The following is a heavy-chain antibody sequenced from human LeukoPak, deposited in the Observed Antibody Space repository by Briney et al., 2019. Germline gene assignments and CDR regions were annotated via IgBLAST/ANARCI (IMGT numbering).Heavy chain of an antibody. V-gene: IGHV3-30*03. CDR3: ARPRGAAAGTFGFDP. CDR2: ISYDGCNK. CDR1: GFTFTSYV. D-gene: IGHD6-13*01. Sequence: GGSLRLSCAASGFTFTSYVMHWVRQAPGKGLQWVALISYDGCNKYYADSVKGRFTISRDNSKNTLYLQMNSLRAEDTAVYYCARPRGAAAGTFGFDPWGQGTLVTVSS. J-gene: IGHJ5*02.